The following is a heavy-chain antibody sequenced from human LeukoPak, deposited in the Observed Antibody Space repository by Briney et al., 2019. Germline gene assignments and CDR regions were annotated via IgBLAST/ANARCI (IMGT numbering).Heavy chain of an antibody. CDR1: GGIFSRHT. Sequence: SVKVSCKASGGIFSRHTISWVRQSPGQGLEWMGGITPMFGTSNYAQKFQGRVTITADESTSTAYMELSSLRSEDTAVYYCARDSSEFRSLLFHWGQGTLVTVSS. J-gene: IGHJ1*01. V-gene: IGHV1-69*13. CDR2: ITPMFGTS. D-gene: IGHD1-14*01. CDR3: ARDSSEFRSLLFH.